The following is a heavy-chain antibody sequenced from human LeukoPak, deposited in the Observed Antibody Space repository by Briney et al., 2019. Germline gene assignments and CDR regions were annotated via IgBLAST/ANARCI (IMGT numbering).Heavy chain of an antibody. CDR1: GFTFSSYA. D-gene: IGHD3-22*01. V-gene: IGHV3-23*01. CDR2: ISGSGGST. J-gene: IGHJ4*02. Sequence: GGSLRLSCAASGFTFSSYAMSWVRQAPGKGLEWVSAISGSGGSTYYADSVKGRFTISRDNSKNTLYLQMNSLRAEDTAVYYCAKPDSYQGGYYLHQSYYFDYWGQGTLVTVSS. CDR3: AKPDSYQGGYYLHQSYYFDY.